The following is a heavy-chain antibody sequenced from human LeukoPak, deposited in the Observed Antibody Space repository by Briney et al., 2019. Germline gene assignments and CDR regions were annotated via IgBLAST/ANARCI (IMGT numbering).Heavy chain of an antibody. Sequence: SETLSLTCTVSGGSVSSSSYYWGWIRQSPGKGLEWIGSIYYSGSTYYNSSLKSRVTISVDTSKNHFSLKLSSVTAADTAVYYCARVGQGVRAHFGYWGQGTLVTVSS. V-gene: IGHV4-39*02. D-gene: IGHD1-26*01. J-gene: IGHJ4*02. CDR3: ARVGQGVRAHFGY. CDR1: GGSVSSSSYY. CDR2: IYYSGST.